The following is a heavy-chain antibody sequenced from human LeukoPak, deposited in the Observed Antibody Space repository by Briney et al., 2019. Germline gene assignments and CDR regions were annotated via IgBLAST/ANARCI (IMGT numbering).Heavy chain of an antibody. V-gene: IGHV4-39*01. J-gene: IGHJ4*02. CDR2: IYYSGST. CDR1: GGSISSDSYY. D-gene: IGHD6-19*01. CDR3: ASLAVAGLSEGY. Sequence: SETPSLTCTVSGGSISSDSYYWAWIRQPPGTGLEWIASIYYSGSTYYNPSLKSRVTISVDTSRNQFSLKLSSVTAADTAVYYCASLAVAGLSEGYWGQGTLVIVSS.